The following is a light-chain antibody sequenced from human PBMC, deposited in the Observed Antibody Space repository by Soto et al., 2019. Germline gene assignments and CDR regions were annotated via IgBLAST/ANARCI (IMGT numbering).Light chain of an antibody. Sequence: QSALTQPASVSGSPGQSITISCTGTSSAVGSYNLVSWYQQHPGKAPKLMIYEGSKRPSGVSNRFSGSKSGNTASLTISGLQAEDEADYYCCSYAGSSTHYVFGTGTKLTVL. CDR2: EGS. J-gene: IGLJ1*01. CDR3: CSYAGSSTHYV. CDR1: SSAVGSYNL. V-gene: IGLV2-23*01.